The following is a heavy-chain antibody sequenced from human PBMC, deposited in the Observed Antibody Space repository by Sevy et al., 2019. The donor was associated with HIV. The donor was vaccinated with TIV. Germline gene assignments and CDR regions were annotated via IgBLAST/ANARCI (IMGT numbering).Heavy chain of an antibody. Sequence: GGSLRLSCAASGFTFSSYAMHWVRQAPGKGLEWVAVISYDGSNKYYADSVKGRFTISRDNSKNTLYLQMNSLRAEDTAVYYCARGGYYYDSSGYYYDYAFDIWGQGTMVTVSS. V-gene: IGHV3-30-3*01. D-gene: IGHD3-22*01. CDR1: GFTFSSYA. CDR3: ARGGYYYDSSGYYYDYAFDI. J-gene: IGHJ3*02. CDR2: ISYDGSNK.